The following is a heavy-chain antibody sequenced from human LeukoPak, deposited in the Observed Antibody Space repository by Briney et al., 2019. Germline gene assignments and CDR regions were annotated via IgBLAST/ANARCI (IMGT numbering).Heavy chain of an antibody. J-gene: IGHJ3*02. CDR2: ISGSGGST. Sequence: GGTLRLSCAASGFTFSSYGMSWVRQAPGKGLEWVSAISGSGGSTYYADSVKGRFTISRDNSKNTLYLQMNSLRAEDTAVYYCARDSRSASAFDIWGQGTMVTVSS. V-gene: IGHV3-23*01. D-gene: IGHD2-2*01. CDR3: ARDSRSASAFDI. CDR1: GFTFSSYG.